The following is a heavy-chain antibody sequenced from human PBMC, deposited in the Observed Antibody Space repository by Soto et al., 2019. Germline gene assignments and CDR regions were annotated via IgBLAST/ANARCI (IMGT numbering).Heavy chain of an antibody. D-gene: IGHD6-19*01. J-gene: IGHJ3*02. V-gene: IGHV3-11*01. CDR3: ARSSGWYEAGAFDM. Sequence: PGGSLRLSCAASGFTFGDYEMSWIRQAAGKGPEWVSFLSRSGNTIYYADPVKGRFSISRDNAENSLYLQMESLRVEDTATYFCARSSGWYEAGAFDMWGQGTMVT. CDR2: LSRSGNTI. CDR1: GFTFGDYE.